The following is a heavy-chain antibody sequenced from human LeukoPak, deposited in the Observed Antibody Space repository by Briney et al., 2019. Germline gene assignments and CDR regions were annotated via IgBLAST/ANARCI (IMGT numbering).Heavy chain of an antibody. V-gene: IGHV3-23*01. D-gene: IGHD2-21*02. Sequence: GGSLRLSCAASGFTFSNYAMSWVRQAPGKGLEWVSGISGTSGTINYAAPVKGRFTISRDNSKDTLYLQMNSLRVDDMAVYYCAKRLGDPRAFDYWGQGTLVTVSS. CDR1: GFTFSNYA. CDR3: AKRLGDPRAFDY. J-gene: IGHJ4*02. CDR2: ISGTSGTI.